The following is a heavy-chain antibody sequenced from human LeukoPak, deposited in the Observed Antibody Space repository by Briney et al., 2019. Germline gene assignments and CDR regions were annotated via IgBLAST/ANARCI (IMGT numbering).Heavy chain of an antibody. Sequence: SETLSLTRTVSGGSIRSSSYYWGWIRQPPGKGLEWIGSIYYSGSTYYNASLKSRGTISVDTSKNQFSLKLNSVTAADTAVYFCARQVVAVAGTGYFDYWGQGTLVTVSS. D-gene: IGHD6-19*01. V-gene: IGHV4-39*01. CDR1: GGSIRSSSYY. J-gene: IGHJ4*02. CDR2: IYYSGST. CDR3: ARQVVAVAGTGYFDY.